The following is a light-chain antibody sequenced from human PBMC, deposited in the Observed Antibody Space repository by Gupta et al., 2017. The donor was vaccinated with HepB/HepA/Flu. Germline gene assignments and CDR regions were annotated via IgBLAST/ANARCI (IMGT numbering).Light chain of an antibody. J-gene: IGLJ2*01. CDR2: SDN. V-gene: IGLV1-44*01. Sequence: QSVLTQPPSASGTPGQRVTISCSGSSSNIVSNAINWYHQLPGTAPKLLIYSDNQRPSGVPDRFSGSKSGTSASLAISGLQSEDEAHYYCAAWDDSLNGVVFGGGTKLTVL. CDR3: AAWDDSLNGVV. CDR1: SSNIVSNA.